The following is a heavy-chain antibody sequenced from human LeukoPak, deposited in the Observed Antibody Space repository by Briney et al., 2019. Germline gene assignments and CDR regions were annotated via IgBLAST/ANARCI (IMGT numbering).Heavy chain of an antibody. CDR3: ASGRTLLRYFDWLSGDAFDI. J-gene: IGHJ3*02. D-gene: IGHD3-9*01. CDR1: GGSISSGSYY. Sequence: SETLSLTCTVSGGSISSGSYYWSWIRQPAGKGLEWIGRIYTSGSTNYNPSLKSRVTISVDTSKNQFSLKLSSVTAADTAVYYCASGRTLLRYFDWLSGDAFDIWGQGTMVTVSS. CDR2: IYTSGST. V-gene: IGHV4-61*02.